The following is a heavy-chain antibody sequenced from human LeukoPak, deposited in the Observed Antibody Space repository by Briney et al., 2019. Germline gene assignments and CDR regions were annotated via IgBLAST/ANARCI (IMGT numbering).Heavy chain of an antibody. D-gene: IGHD6-19*01. CDR2: IVVGSGNT. V-gene: IGHV1-58*01. Sequence: LVKVSCKASGFTFTSSAVQWVRQARGQRLEWIGWIVVGSGNTNYAQKFQERVTITRDMSTSTAYMELSSLRSEDTAVYYCAAPKEGSGWYQTWGQGTLVTVSS. CDR3: AAPKEGSGWYQT. J-gene: IGHJ4*02. CDR1: GFTFTSSA.